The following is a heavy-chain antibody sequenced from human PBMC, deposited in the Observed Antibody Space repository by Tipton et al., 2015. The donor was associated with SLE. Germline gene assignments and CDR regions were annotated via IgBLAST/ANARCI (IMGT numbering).Heavy chain of an antibody. D-gene: IGHD3-22*01. CDR2: IYYSGST. J-gene: IGHJ6*03. Sequence: TLSLTCTVSGGSISSGDYYWSWIRQPPGKGLEWIGYIYYSGSTYHNPSLKSRVTISVDTSKNQFSLKLSSVTAADTAVYYCARNYYDSSGYYFHYYYYYMDVWGKGTTVTVSS. CDR3: ARNYYDSSGYYFHYYYYYMDV. CDR1: GGSISSGDYY. V-gene: IGHV4-30-4*01.